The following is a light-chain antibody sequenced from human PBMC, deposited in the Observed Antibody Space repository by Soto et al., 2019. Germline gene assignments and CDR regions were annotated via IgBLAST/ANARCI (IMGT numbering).Light chain of an antibody. Sequence: EIVMTQSPATLSVSPGERATLSCRASQSLSSNLAWYQQKPGQAPRLLIYAASTRANGIPAWFSGSGSGTEFTLTISSLQSEDCAVDFCQQYNSWPRTFGQGTKVEIK. V-gene: IGKV3-15*01. J-gene: IGKJ1*01. CDR2: AAS. CDR3: QQYNSWPRT. CDR1: QSLSSN.